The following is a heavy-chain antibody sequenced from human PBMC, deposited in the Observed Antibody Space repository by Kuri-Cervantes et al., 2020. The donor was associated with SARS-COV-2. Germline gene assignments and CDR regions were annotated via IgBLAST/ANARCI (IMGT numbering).Heavy chain of an antibody. CDR3: AKALVVTMIVFDY. CDR2: ISNTGRII. Sequence: LSLTCAASGFTFSSYWMSWVRQAPGKGLEWVSYISNTGRIIWSADSVKGRFTISRDNSKNTLYLQMNSLRAEDSAVYCCAKALVVTMIVFDYWGQGTLVTVSS. CDR1: GFTFSSYW. J-gene: IGHJ4*02. V-gene: IGHV3-23*01. D-gene: IGHD3-22*01.